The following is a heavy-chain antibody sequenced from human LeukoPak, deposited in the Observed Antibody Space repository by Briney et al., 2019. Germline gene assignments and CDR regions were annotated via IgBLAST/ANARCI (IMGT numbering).Heavy chain of an antibody. J-gene: IGHJ4*02. V-gene: IGHV4-59*01. Sequence: PSETLSLTCTVSGGSIGSYFWSWIRQPPGKGLEWIGYIYYTGSTDYSPSLKSRVTISVDTSKNQFSLRLSSVTAADTAVYYCARDTTVTPFDYWGQGTLVTVSS. CDR2: IYYTGST. CDR3: ARDTTVTPFDY. D-gene: IGHD4-11*01. CDR1: GGSIGSYF.